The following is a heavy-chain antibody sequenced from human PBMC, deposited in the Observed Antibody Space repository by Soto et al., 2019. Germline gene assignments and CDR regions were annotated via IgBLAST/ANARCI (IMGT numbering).Heavy chain of an antibody. CDR1: GGAIISSSYC. CDR2: IYYSGST. V-gene: IGHV4-39*01. Sequence: SETLSLTCTVSGGAIISSSYCWFWIRQRPGKGLEWIGSIYYSGSTYYNPSLKSRVTISVDTSKNQFSLKLSSVTAADTAVYYCARHVGYNLFDPWGQGTLVTVSS. CDR3: ARHVGYNLFDP. J-gene: IGHJ5*02. D-gene: IGHD1-26*01.